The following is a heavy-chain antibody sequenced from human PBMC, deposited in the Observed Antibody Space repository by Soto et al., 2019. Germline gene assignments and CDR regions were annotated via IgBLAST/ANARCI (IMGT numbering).Heavy chain of an antibody. CDR2: IYSGGST. CDR1: GFTVSSNY. D-gene: IGHD6-19*01. V-gene: IGHV3-53*01. CDR3: ARDGAVADHYPGNYYYYYGMDV. J-gene: IGHJ6*02. Sequence: PGGSLRLSCAASGFTVSSNYMSWVRQAPGKGLEWVSVIYSGGSTYYADSVKGRFTISRDNSKNTLYLQMNSLRAEDTAVYYCARDGAVADHYPGNYYYYYGMDVWGQGTTVTVSS.